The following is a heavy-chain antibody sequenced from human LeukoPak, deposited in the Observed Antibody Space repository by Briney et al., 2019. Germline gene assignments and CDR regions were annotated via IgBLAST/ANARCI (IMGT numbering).Heavy chain of an antibody. Sequence: GGSLRLSCAASGFTFSSYARHWVRQAPGKGLEWVAVISYDGSNKYYADSVKGRFTISRDNSKNTLYLQMNSLRAEDTAVYYCARPITMIVPNAFDIWGQGTMVTVSS. V-gene: IGHV3-30*04. CDR2: ISYDGSNK. D-gene: IGHD3-22*01. CDR3: ARPITMIVPNAFDI. CDR1: GFTFSSYA. J-gene: IGHJ3*02.